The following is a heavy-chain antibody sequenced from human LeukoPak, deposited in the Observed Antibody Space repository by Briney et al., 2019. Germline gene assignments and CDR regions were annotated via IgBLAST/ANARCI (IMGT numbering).Heavy chain of an antibody. D-gene: IGHD3-16*01. CDR1: GFTSSSYA. CDR3: AKDPWGIGPAFEI. V-gene: IGHV3-30-3*01. CDR2: ISYDGSNK. Sequence: GGSLRLSCAASGFTSSSYAMHWVRQAPGKGLEWVAVISYDGSNKYYADSVKGRFTISRDNSKSTLYLQMNSLRADDTAVYYCAKDPWGIGPAFEIWGQGTMVTVSS. J-gene: IGHJ3*02.